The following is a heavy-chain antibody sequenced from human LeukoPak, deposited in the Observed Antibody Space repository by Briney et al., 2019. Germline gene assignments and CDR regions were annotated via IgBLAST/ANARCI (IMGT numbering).Heavy chain of an antibody. V-gene: IGHV4-61*01. CDR1: GGSVSSGSYN. CDR2: IYYSGST. J-gene: IGHJ5*02. Sequence: SSETLSLTCTVSGGSVSSGSYNWSWIRQPPGKGLEWIGYIYYSGSTYYNPSLKSRVTISVDTSKNQFSLKLSSVTAADTAVYYCARAVVVPASPRKYNWFDPWGQGTLVTVSS. CDR3: ARAVVVPASPRKYNWFDP. D-gene: IGHD2-2*01.